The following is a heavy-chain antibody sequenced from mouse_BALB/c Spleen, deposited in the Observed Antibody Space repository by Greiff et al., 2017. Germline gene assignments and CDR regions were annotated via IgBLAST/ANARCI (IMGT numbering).Heavy chain of an antibody. J-gene: IGHJ4*01. D-gene: IGHD3-1*01. Sequence: EVQLQQSGPELVKPGASVKISCTASGYSFTGYFMNWVMQSHGKSLEWIGRINPYNGDTYYNQKFKGKATLTVDKASSTAHMELRSLASEDSAVYYCERGTSSYAMDYWGQGTSVTGSA. CDR1: GYSFTGYF. CDR2: INPYNGDT. V-gene: IGHV1-20*02. CDR3: ERGTSSYAMDY.